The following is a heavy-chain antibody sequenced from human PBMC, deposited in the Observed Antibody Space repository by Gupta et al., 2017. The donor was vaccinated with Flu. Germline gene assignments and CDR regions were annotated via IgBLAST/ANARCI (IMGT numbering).Heavy chain of an antibody. CDR2: ISGSGGST. CDR3: AKGDSSSWDYFDY. CDR1: GFTFSRYA. V-gene: IGHV3-23*01. Sequence: EVQLLESGGGLVQPGGSLRLSCAASGFTFSRYAMSWVRQAPGKGLEWVSAISGSGGSTYYADSVKGRFTISRDNSKNTLYLQMNSLRAEDTAVYYCAKGDSSSWDYFDYWGQGTLVTVSS. D-gene: IGHD6-13*01. J-gene: IGHJ4*02.